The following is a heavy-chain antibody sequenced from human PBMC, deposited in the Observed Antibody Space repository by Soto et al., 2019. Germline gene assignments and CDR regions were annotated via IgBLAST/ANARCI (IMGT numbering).Heavy chain of an antibody. CDR1: GGTFSSYA. CDR2: IIPSFGTA. J-gene: IGHJ5*02. V-gene: IGHV1-69*12. CDR3: ARDRGPSSGSYPYWFDP. Sequence: QVQLVQSGAEVKKPGSSVKVSCKASGGTFSSYAINWVRQAPGQGLEWMGGIIPSFGTANHAQRFQGRVTRTADESTSTAYMELSSLRSEDTAVYYCARDRGPSSGSYPYWFDPWGQGTLVTVSS. D-gene: IGHD3-22*01.